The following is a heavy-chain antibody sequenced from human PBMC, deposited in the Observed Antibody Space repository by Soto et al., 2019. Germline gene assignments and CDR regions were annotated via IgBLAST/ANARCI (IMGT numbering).Heavy chain of an antibody. D-gene: IGHD4-17*01. CDR3: ASPLRGNEGYFDY. CDR1: GFTFSSYS. V-gene: IGHV3-48*01. CDR2: ISSSSSTI. Sequence: PGGSLRLSCAASGFTFSSYSMNWVRQAPGKGLEWVSYISSSSSTIYYADSVKGRFTISRDNAKNSLYLQMNSLRAEDTAVYYCASPLRGNEGYFDYWGQGTLVTVSS. J-gene: IGHJ4*02.